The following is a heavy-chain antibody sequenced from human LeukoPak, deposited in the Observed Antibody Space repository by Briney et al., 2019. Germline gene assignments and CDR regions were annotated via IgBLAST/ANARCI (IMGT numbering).Heavy chain of an antibody. V-gene: IGHV3-30*02. Sequence: GGSLRLSCEASGYVFRDYGMHWVRQAPGKGLEWVAFIRDDGSDKYYVDSVKGRFTISRDNAKNSLYLQMNSLRAEDTAVYYCARSTYGDYDNWFDPWGQGTLVTVSS. CDR2: IRDDGSDK. CDR1: GYVFRDYG. CDR3: ARSTYGDYDNWFDP. D-gene: IGHD4-17*01. J-gene: IGHJ5*02.